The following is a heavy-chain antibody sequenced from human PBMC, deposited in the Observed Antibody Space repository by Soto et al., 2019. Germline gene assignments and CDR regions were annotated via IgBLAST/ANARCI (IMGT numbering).Heavy chain of an antibody. CDR2: IYYSGST. CDR3: ARASGYSSGWYDY. V-gene: IGHV4-61*01. Sequence: SETLSVTCTVSGGSVSSGSYYWSWIRQPPGKGLEWIGYIYYSGSTDYNPSLKSRVTISVDTSKNQFSLKLSSVTAADTAVYYCARASGYSSGWYDYWGQGTLVTVSS. D-gene: IGHD6-19*01. J-gene: IGHJ4*02. CDR1: GGSVSSGSYY.